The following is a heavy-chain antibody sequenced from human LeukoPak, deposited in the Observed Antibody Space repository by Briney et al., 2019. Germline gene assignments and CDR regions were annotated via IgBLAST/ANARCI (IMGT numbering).Heavy chain of an antibody. CDR2: IYYSGST. V-gene: IGHV4-39*01. J-gene: IGHJ4*02. D-gene: IGHD1-26*01. CDR1: GGSISSSSYY. CDR3: ARHRRVGAKGGFDY. Sequence: SETLSLTCTVSGGSISSSSYYWGWIRQPPGKGLESIGSIYYSGSTYYNPSLKSRVTISVDTSKNQFSLKLSSVTAADTAVYYCARHRRVGAKGGFDYWGQGTLVTVSS.